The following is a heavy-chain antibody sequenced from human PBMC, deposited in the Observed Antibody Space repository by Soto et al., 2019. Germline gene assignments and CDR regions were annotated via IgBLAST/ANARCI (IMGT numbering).Heavy chain of an antibody. CDR2: INPGGSST. CDR1: GFTFTNYF. V-gene: IGHV1-46*01. CDR3: AREAYAFDI. Sequence: QVQLVQSGAEVKKPGASVKVSCTASGFTFTNYFMHWVRQAPGQGLEWVGMINPGGSSTNYAQKFQGRVTMTRDTSTSTVYMELSSLSSEDTAVYYCAREAYAFDIWGQGTMVTVSS. J-gene: IGHJ3*02.